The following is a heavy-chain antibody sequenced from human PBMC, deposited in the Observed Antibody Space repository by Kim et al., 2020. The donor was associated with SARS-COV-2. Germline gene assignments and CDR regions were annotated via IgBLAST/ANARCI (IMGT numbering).Heavy chain of an antibody. CDR3: ARGAVAAAGRGGMDV. V-gene: IGHV4-31*03. J-gene: IGHJ6*02. Sequence: SETLSLTCTVSGGSISSGGYYWSWIRQHPGKGLEWIGYIYYSGSTYYNPSLKSRVTISVDTSKNQFSLKLSSVTAADTAVYYCARGAVAAAGRGGMDVWGQGTTVTVSS. CDR2: IYYSGST. D-gene: IGHD6-13*01. CDR1: GGSISSGGYY.